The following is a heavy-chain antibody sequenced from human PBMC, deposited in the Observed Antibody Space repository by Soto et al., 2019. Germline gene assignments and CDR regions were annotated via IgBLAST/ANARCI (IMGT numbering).Heavy chain of an antibody. V-gene: IGHV4-4*02. CDR3: ASRDPGTSVDY. J-gene: IGHJ4*02. CDR1: GGTCTSNDW. CDR2: XYXTXXX. Sequence: SEPLSLSCGVAGGTCTSNDWWPWVRQTPGQGLEWXGEXYXTXXXNXXPSLKSRVTISVDKSENQFSPKVTSLTAADTAVYYCASRDPGTSVDYWGQGTLVTASS. D-gene: IGHD1-7*01.